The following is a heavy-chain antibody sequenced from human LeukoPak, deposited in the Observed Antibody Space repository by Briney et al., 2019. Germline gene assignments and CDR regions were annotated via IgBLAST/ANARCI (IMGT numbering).Heavy chain of an antibody. V-gene: IGHV1-69*01. J-gene: IGHJ4*02. Sequence: SVKVSCKASGGTFSSYAISWVRQAPGQGLEWMGGITPIFGTANYAQKFQGRVTITADESTSTAYMELSSLRSEDTAVYYCATCRDGYNYYFYYGGQGTLVTVSS. D-gene: IGHD5-24*01. CDR3: ATCRDGYNYYFYY. CDR2: ITPIFGTA. CDR1: GGTFSSYA.